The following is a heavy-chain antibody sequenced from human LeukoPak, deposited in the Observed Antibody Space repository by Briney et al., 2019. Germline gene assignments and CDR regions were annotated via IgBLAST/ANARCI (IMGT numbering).Heavy chain of an antibody. Sequence: TSETLSLTCTVSGGSIGTYYWSWIRQAPGRGLEWIGYIYYSGSTNYNASLKSRVTISVDTSKNQFSLKLTSVTAADTAVYYCARGSAAGPLIDYWGQGTLVTVSS. D-gene: IGHD6-13*01. J-gene: IGHJ4*02. CDR3: ARGSAAGPLIDY. CDR2: IYYSGST. CDR1: GGSIGTYY. V-gene: IGHV4-59*01.